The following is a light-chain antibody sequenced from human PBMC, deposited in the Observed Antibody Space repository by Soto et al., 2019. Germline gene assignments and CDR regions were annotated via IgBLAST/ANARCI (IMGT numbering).Light chain of an antibody. CDR2: AAS. J-gene: IGKJ3*01. V-gene: IGKV1-12*01. Sequence: DIQMTQSPSSVSASVGDRVTISCRASEDINSRLAWYQQKPGNAPKLLIYAASTLQSGVPSRFSGSGAGTDFTLTISSLQPEDFATYFCQQSYTTPFTFGPGTKVDIK. CDR3: QQSYTTPFT. CDR1: EDINSR.